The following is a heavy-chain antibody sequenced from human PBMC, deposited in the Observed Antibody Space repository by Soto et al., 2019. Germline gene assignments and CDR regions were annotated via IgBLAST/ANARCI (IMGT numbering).Heavy chain of an antibody. CDR3: ARKHSLDYIRWGLDP. D-gene: IGHD4-4*01. CDR2: INPKSGGT. CDR1: GYSFTDYH. J-gene: IGHJ5*02. V-gene: IGHV1-2*04. Sequence: ASVKVSCKASGYSFTDYHIHWVRQAPGQGLEWLGRINPKSGGTSTAQKFQGWVTMTRDRSISTVYMELTRLRSDDTATYYCARKHSLDYIRWGLDPWGQGTLVTVSS.